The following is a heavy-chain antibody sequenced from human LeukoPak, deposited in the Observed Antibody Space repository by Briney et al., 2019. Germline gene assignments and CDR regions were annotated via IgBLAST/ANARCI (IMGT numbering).Heavy chain of an antibody. V-gene: IGHV1-46*02. CDR2: INRVDGIR. D-gene: IGHD4-17*01. J-gene: IGHJ4*02. CDR1: GVTFNIHY. Sequence: ASVKVSCKASGVTFNIHYFHWIRQAPGQGLEWMGIINRVDGIRGNAQTFQGRLMLTKDTSTSTAYMELSSLRSEDTAIYYCASEKNYGDKYFDSWGQGTVVTVSS. CDR3: ASEKNYGDKYFDS.